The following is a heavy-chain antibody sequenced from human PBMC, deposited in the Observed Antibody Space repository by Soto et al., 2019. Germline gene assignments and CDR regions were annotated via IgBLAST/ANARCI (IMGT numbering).Heavy chain of an antibody. CDR1: GFTFSGSA. CDR3: TTAVVVNAILLRYYYGMDV. D-gene: IGHD2-21*01. CDR2: IRSKANSYAT. J-gene: IGHJ6*02. V-gene: IGHV3-73*01. Sequence: EAQLVESGGGLVQPGGSLKLSCAASGFTFSGSAMHWVRQASGKGLEWVGRIRSKANSYATAYAASVKGRFTISRDDSKQPSYLQMNSLKTEDTAVYYCTTAVVVNAILLRYYYGMDVWGQGTTVTVSS.